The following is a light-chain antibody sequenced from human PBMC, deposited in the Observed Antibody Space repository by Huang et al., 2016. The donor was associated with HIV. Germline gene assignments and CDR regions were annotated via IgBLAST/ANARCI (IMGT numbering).Light chain of an antibody. CDR2: GAS. Sequence: DIQMTQSPSSLSASVGDRVIISCRASQSINKYLNWYQQMPGKAPKLLIYGASTLQRGVSSRFSGSVSGTGFTLTIGSLQPEDAATYYCQQSYKAPRTFGQGTLLEI. V-gene: IGKV1-39*01. J-gene: IGKJ2*01. CDR1: QSINKY. CDR3: QQSYKAPRT.